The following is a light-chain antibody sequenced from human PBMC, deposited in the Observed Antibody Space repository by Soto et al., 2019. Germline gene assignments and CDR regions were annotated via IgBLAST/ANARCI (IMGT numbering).Light chain of an antibody. CDR1: QSVSSH. J-gene: IGKJ4*01. V-gene: IGKV3-11*01. Sequence: EIVLTQSPATLSLSPGERATLSCRASQSVSSHLAWFQQRPGQAPRLLIYDASNRATGIPARFSGRGSGTDFTLTISSLEPEDFAVYYCLQFSSYPLTFGGGTKVDIK. CDR3: LQFSSYPLT. CDR2: DAS.